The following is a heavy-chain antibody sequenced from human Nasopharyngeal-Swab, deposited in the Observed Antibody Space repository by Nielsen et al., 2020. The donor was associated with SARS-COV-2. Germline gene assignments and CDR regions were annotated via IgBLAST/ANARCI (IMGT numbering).Heavy chain of an antibody. V-gene: IGHV3-11*01. CDR1: GFTFSDYC. J-gene: IGHJ6*02. D-gene: IGHD2-2*01. CDR2: ISSSGSTI. CDR3: ARGPDLYYYYGMDV. Sequence: GGSLRLSCAASGFTFSDYCMGWIRQAPGKGLEWVSYISSSGSTIYYADSVKGRFTISRDNAKNSLYLQMNSLRAEDTAVYYCARGPDLYYYYGMDVWGQGTTVTVSS.